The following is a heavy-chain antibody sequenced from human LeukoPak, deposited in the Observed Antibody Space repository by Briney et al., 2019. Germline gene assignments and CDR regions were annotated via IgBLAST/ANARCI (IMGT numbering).Heavy chain of an antibody. Sequence: GESLRLSCAASGFTFNNYAMSWVRQAPGKGLEWVSGISGSGGTTYYADSVTGRFTISRDTSKNTLYLQMNSLRAEDTAVYYCAKGSSPFDYWGQGTLVTVSS. D-gene: IGHD1-26*01. V-gene: IGHV3-23*01. CDR1: GFTFNNYA. CDR3: AKGSSPFDY. CDR2: ISGSGGTT. J-gene: IGHJ4*02.